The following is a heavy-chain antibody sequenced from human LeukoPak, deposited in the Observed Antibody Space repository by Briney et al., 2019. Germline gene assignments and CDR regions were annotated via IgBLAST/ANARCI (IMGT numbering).Heavy chain of an antibody. CDR1: GFTFSSYA. D-gene: IGHD3-22*01. CDR2: ISGSGGST. J-gene: IGHJ4*02. V-gene: IGHV3-23*01. Sequence: GGSLRLSCAASGFTFSSYAMSWVRQAPGKGLEWVSAISGSGGSTYYADSVKGRFTIPRDNSKNTLYLQMNSLRAEDTAVYYCAIIDSSGYYVGYWGQGTLVTVSS. CDR3: AIIDSSGYYVGY.